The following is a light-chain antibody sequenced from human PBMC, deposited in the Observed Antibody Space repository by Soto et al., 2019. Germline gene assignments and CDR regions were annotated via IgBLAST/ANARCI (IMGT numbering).Light chain of an antibody. CDR1: QSVSSY. CDR3: QQRSNWPPIT. CDR2: DAS. Sequence: ESVLTQSPATLSLSPGDRATLSCMASQSVSSYLAWYQQKPVQAPRLIXYDASNRATGIPARFSGSGSGTDFTLTISSLEPEDFAVYYCQQRSNWPPITFGQGTRLEIK. V-gene: IGKV3-11*01. J-gene: IGKJ5*01.